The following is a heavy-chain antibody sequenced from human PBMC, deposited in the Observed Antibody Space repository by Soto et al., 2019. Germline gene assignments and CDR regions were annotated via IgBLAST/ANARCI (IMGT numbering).Heavy chain of an antibody. V-gene: IGHV4-34*01. J-gene: IGHJ4*02. D-gene: IGHD3-10*01. Sequence: QVQQQQWGARLLKPSETLSLTCAVSGGSFSGYHWSWIRQSPGKGLEWIGEINPSANTNFNPSLKRRVTIPRDTSRNEISLRLSSVTAADTAGDYGARGRRIAYCSGSKSYYVFDICGQGDLVTVSS. CDR2: INPSANT. CDR3: ARGRRIAYCSGSKSYYVFDI. CDR1: GGSFSGYH.